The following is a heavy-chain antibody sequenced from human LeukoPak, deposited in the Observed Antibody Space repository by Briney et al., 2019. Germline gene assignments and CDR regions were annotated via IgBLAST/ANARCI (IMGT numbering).Heavy chain of an antibody. J-gene: IGHJ3*02. Sequence: PSETLSLTCAVYGGSFSGYYWSWSRQPPRKGLEWIGEINHSGSTNYNASLKSRVTISVYTSKNQFSLKLSSVTVTDTAVYYCAREEDCSGRICQLGNAFDIWGQGTMVTVSS. CDR2: INHSGST. V-gene: IGHV4-34*01. CDR3: AREEDCSGRICQLGNAFDI. CDR1: GGSFSGYY. D-gene: IGHD2-15*01.